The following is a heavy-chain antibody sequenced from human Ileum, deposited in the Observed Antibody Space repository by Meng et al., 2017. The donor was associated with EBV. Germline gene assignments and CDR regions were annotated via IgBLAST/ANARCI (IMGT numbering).Heavy chain of an antibody. V-gene: IGHV3-23*01. D-gene: IGHD2-21*02. Sequence: AAGEGLGPPGGSLRLACASVGFNFSTDAMYWVRQAPGKWLEWVSAMCGSVSSTYYADSVKGRFTISRDISKNTLYLQMIGLIGEDTAIYYCATQSFCGGDCYSGYFPHWGQGTLVTVSS. J-gene: IGHJ4*02. CDR1: GFNFSTDA. CDR2: MCGSVSST. CDR3: ATQSFCGGDCYSGYFPH.